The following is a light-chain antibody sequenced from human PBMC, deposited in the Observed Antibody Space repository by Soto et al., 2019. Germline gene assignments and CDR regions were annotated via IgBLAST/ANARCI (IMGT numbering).Light chain of an antibody. J-gene: IGKJ4*01. CDR3: QQYNSAPALT. Sequence: DIQLTQSPSSLPASVGDRVTITCRASQGISNYLAWYQQKPGKVPNLLIYDASTLQSGVPSRFSGSGSGTEFTLTISSLQPDDVAIYYCQQYNSAPALTFGGGTKVEI. V-gene: IGKV1-27*01. CDR2: DAS. CDR1: QGISNY.